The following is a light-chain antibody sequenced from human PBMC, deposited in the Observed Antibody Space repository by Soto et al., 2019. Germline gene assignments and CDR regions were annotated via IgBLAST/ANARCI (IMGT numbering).Light chain of an antibody. Sequence: QSVLTQPASVSGSPGQSITVSCTGTSSDVGGYNYVSWYQQHPGKAPRLMIYDVTNRPSGVSNRFSGSKSGNTASLTISGIKAEDEADYYCSSYRRGSTYVFGTGTKLTVL. J-gene: IGLJ1*01. CDR3: SSYRRGSTYV. CDR1: SSDVGGYNY. V-gene: IGLV2-14*01. CDR2: DVT.